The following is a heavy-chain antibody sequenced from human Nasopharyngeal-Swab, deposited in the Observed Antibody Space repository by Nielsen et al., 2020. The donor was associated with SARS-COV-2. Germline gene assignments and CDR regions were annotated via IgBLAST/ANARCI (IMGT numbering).Heavy chain of an antibody. D-gene: IGHD3-22*01. Sequence: SGPTLVKPTQPLTLTCTFSGFSLSTSGMCVSWIRQPPGKALEWLARIDWDDDKYYSTSLKTRLTISKDTSKNQVVLTMTNMDPVDTATYYCARMGSRSGYGTIDYWGQGTLVTVSS. J-gene: IGHJ4*02. CDR2: IDWDDDK. V-gene: IGHV2-70*11. CDR1: GFSLSTSGMC. CDR3: ARMGSRSGYGTIDY.